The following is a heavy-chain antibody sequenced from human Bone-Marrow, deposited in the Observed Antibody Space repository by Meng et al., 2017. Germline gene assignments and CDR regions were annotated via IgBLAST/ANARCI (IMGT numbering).Heavy chain of an antibody. V-gene: IGHV4-4*02. CDR2: IYHSGST. J-gene: IGHJ5*02. CDR1: GGSISSINW. D-gene: IGHD1-26*01. CDR3: ARGQYFSWWELLPAFWFDP. Sequence: ESGPGLVKPSGTRSLTCAVSGGSISSINWWSWVRQPPVKGLEWIGEIYHSGSTNYNPSLKSRVTISVDKSKNQFSRKLSSVTAADTAVYYCARGQYFSWWELLPAFWFDPWGQGTLVTVSS.